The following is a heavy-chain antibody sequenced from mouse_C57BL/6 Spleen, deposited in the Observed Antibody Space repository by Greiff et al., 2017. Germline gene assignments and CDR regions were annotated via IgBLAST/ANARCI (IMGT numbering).Heavy chain of an antibody. V-gene: IGHV1-69*01. CDR3: ARAYSRGHAMDY. D-gene: IGHD2-5*01. Sequence: QVHVKQPGAELVMPGASVKLSCKASGYTFTSYWMHWVKQRPGQGLEWIGEIDPSDSYTNYNQKFKGKSTLTVDKSSSTAYMQLSSLTSEDSAVYYCARAYSRGHAMDYWGQGTSVTVSS. CDR1: GYTFTSYW. CDR2: IDPSDSYT. J-gene: IGHJ4*01.